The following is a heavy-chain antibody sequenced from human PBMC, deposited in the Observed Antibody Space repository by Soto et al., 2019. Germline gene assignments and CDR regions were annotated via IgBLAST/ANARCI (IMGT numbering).Heavy chain of an antibody. V-gene: IGHV3-23*01. D-gene: IGHD1-20*01. Sequence: EVQLLESGGGLVQPGGSLRLSCAASGFTFYSYAMSWVRQAPGKGLEWVSTICSVGGDTYYADSVKGRFTISRDDSKNTLLLQMNSLRAEDTAVYYCVKDRMAYNSVWDPFDIWGQGTMVTVSS. CDR2: ICSVGGDT. J-gene: IGHJ3*02. CDR3: VKDRMAYNSVWDPFDI. CDR1: GFTFYSYA.